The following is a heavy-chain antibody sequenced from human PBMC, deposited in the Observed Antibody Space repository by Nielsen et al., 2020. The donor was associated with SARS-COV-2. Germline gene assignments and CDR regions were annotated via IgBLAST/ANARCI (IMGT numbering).Heavy chain of an antibody. J-gene: IGHJ6*02. D-gene: IGHD2-21*01. CDR3: AKDQGAVVDYYYGMDV. CDR1: GFTFNIYA. V-gene: IGHV3-30*18. CDR2: ISYDGSNK. Sequence: GGSLRLSCAASGFTFNIYAMAWVRRAPGKGLEWVAVISYDGSNKYYADSVKGRFTISRDNSKNTLYLQMNSLRAEDTAVYYCAKDQGAVVDYYYGMDVWGQGTTVTVSS.